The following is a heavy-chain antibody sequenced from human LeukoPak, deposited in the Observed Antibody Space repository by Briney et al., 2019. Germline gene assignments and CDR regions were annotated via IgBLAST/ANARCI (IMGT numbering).Heavy chain of an antibody. CDR2: ISYDGSNK. CDR3: ARDGYDSSGYYFDY. V-gene: IGHV3-30*04. J-gene: IGHJ4*02. D-gene: IGHD3-22*01. Sequence: PGGSLRLSCAASGFTFSSYAMHWVRQAPGKGLEWVAVISYDGSNKYYADSVKGRFTISRDNSKSTLYLQMNSLRAEDTAVYYCARDGYDSSGYYFDYWGQGTLVTVSS. CDR1: GFTFSSYA.